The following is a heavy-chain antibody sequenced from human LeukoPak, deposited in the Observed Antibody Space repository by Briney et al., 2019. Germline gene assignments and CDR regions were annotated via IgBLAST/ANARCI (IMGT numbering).Heavy chain of an antibody. D-gene: IGHD6-19*01. CDR3: ARDVRYASGWSTPES. J-gene: IGHJ5*02. CDR1: GGSIISYY. V-gene: IGHV4-4*07. CDR2: IYSSGSA. Sequence: SETLSLTCTVSGGSIISYYWSWIRQPAGKGLEWIGRIYSSGSANYSPSLKSRVSMSIDTSNNHFSLNLTSVTAADTALYFCARDVRYASGWSTPESWGQGTLVTVSS.